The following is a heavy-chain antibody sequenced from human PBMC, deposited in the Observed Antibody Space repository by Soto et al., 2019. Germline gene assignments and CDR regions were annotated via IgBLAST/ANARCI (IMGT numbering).Heavy chain of an antibody. CDR3: ARALAAPYNWFDP. D-gene: IGHD3-3*02. J-gene: IGHJ5*02. CDR1: GGSISSGDYY. CDR2: IYYSGST. V-gene: IGHV4-30-4*01. Sequence: SETLSLTCTVSGGSISSGDYYWSWIRQPPGKGLEWIGYIYYSGSTYYNPSLKSRVTISVDTSKNQFSLKLSSVTAADTAVYYCARALAAPYNWFDPWGQGTLVTVSS.